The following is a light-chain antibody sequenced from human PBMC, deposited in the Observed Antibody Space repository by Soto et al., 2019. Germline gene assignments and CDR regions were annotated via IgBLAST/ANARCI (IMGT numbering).Light chain of an antibody. V-gene: IGLV2-14*01. CDR3: SSYSISTAYL. J-gene: IGLJ1*01. CDR2: EVS. CDR1: SSDVGGYDY. Sequence: ALSLPASLSGSPGQSITISCIVTSSDVGGYDYVSWYQLHPGKAPKLILFEVSNRPSGVSYRFSGSKSGNTASLTISGLQAEDEADYFCSSYSISTAYLFGTGTKVTVL.